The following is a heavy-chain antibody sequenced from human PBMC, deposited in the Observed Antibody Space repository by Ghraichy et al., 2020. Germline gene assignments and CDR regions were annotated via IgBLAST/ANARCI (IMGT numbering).Heavy chain of an antibody. CDR2: VYYSGST. V-gene: IGHV4-59*01. J-gene: IGHJ5*02. Sequence: SETLSLTCTVSAGSLTGYYWSWLRQSPEKGLECIGYVYYSGSTNYNPSLRSRVTISVDTSKNQFSLKLSSVTAADTAVYYCASLGITGTTWFDPLGQGTLVTVSS. CDR1: AGSLTGYY. D-gene: IGHD1-7*01. CDR3: ASLGITGTTWFDP.